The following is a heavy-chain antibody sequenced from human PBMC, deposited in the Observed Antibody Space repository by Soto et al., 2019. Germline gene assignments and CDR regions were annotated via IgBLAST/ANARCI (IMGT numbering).Heavy chain of an antibody. D-gene: IGHD4-17*01. J-gene: IGHJ6*02. V-gene: IGHV4-4*07. CDR1: GGSISGSY. CDR3: ARLFTVTTDYYFGMDV. CDR2: IYSSGSS. Sequence: SETLSLTCTVSGGSISGSYWSWVRQPAGKGLEWIGRIYSSGSSNYNPSLNSRLTMSLDTSKNQFSLKLRSVTAADTAIYYCARLFTVTTDYYFGMDVWGQGTRVTVSS.